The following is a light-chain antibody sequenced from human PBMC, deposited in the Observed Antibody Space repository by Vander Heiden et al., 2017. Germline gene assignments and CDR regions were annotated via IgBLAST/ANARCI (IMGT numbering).Light chain of an antibody. J-gene: IGKJ5*01. V-gene: IGKV3-11*01. Sequence: EIVLTQSPATLSLSPGERATISCRASQSVSSYLAWYQQKPGQAPRLLIYDASNRATGIPARFSGSGSGTDFTLTISSLEPEDFEVYYCQQRRNWPPITFGQGTRLEIK. CDR1: QSVSSY. CDR3: QQRRNWPPIT. CDR2: DAS.